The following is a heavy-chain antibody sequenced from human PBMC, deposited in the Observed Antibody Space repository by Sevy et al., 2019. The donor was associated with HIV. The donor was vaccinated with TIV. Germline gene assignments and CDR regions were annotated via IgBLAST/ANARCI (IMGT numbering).Heavy chain of an antibody. CDR1: GFTFSTYT. CDR2: ISSSSNYI. J-gene: IGHJ3*02. D-gene: IGHD3-10*01. CDR3: ARPYGSGSWEAFDI. Sequence: GGSLRLSCAASGFTFSTYTMNWVRQAPGKGLEWVASISSSSNYIYYADSVKGRFTISRDNAKNSLYLQMNSLRGENTAVYYCARPYGSGSWEAFDIWGQGTMVTVSS. V-gene: IGHV3-21*01.